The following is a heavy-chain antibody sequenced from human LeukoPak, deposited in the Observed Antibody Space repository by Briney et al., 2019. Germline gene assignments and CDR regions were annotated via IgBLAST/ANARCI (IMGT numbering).Heavy chain of an antibody. CDR3: ARVHDYGDLFDY. D-gene: IGHD4-17*01. J-gene: IGHJ4*02. CDR1: GFTFSSYS. CDR2: ISSSGSTI. Sequence: GGSLRLSCAASGFTFSSYSMNWVRQAPGKGLEWVSYISSSGSTIYYADSVKGRFTISRDNAKNSLYLQMNSLRAEDTAVYCCARVHDYGDLFDYWGQGTLVTVSS. V-gene: IGHV3-48*04.